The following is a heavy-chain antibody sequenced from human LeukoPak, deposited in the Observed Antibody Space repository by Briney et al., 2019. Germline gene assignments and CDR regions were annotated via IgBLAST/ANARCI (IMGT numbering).Heavy chain of an antibody. CDR3: ARMGAGYSWYFDY. Sequence: SETLSLTCTVSGGSISSSSYYWSWIRQPPGKGLEWIGYVYYSGSTNYNPSLKSRVTISVDTSKNQFSLKLYSVTAADTAVFYCARMGAGYSWYFDYWGRGTLVTVSS. CDR1: GGSISSSSYY. CDR2: VYYSGST. J-gene: IGHJ4*02. V-gene: IGHV4-61*01. D-gene: IGHD1-26*01.